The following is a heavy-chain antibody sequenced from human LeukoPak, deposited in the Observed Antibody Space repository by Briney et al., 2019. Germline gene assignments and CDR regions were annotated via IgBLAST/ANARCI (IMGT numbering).Heavy chain of an antibody. D-gene: IGHD3-22*01. CDR2: IYSGGRT. J-gene: IGHJ4*02. CDR1: GIAFSNYA. V-gene: IGHV3-66*01. CDR3: ARESNSGYYLSY. Sequence: GGSLRLSCAASGIAFSNYAMSWVRQAPGKGLEWVSVIYSGGRTYYADSVKGRFTISRDNSKNTLYLQMNSLRAEGTAVYYCARESNSGYYLSYWGQGTLVTVSS.